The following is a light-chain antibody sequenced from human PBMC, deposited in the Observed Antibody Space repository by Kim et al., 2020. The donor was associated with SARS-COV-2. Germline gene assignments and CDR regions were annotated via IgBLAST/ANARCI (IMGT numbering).Light chain of an antibody. CDR1: QSVSSSY. CDR2: GAS. Sequence: EIVLTQSPGTLSLSPGERATLSCRASQSVSSSYLAWYQQKPGQAPRLLIYGASSRATGIPDRFSGSGSGTDFTLTISRLEPEDFAVYYWQQYGSSVGTFGQGTKLEF. V-gene: IGKV3-20*01. CDR3: QQYGSSVGT. J-gene: IGKJ2*01.